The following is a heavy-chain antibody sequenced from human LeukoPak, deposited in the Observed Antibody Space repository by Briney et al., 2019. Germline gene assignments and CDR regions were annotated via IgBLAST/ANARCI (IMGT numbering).Heavy chain of an antibody. CDR3: ARDISRWNSYGY. Sequence: ASVKVSCKASGYTFTGYYMHWVRQAPGQGLEWMGWINPNSGGTNYAQKFQGRVTMTRDTSISTAYTELSRLRSDDTAVYYCARDISRWNSYGYWDQGTLVTVSS. V-gene: IGHV1-2*02. CDR1: GYTFTGYY. J-gene: IGHJ4*02. CDR2: INPNSGGT. D-gene: IGHD5-18*01.